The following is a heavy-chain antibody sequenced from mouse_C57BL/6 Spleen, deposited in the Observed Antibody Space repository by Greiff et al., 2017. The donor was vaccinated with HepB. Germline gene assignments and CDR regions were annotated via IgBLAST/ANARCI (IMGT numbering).Heavy chain of an antibody. CDR1: EYEFPSHD. V-gene: IGHV5-2*01. Sequence: EVKVVESGGGLVQPGESLKLSCESNEYEFPSHDMSWVRKTPEKRLVLVAAMNSDGGSTYYPDTMERRFIISRDNTKKTLYLQMSSLRSEDTALYYCARHDAQAGWFAYWGQGTLVTVSA. CDR2: MNSDGGST. D-gene: IGHD3-2*02. J-gene: IGHJ3*01. CDR3: ARHDAQAGWFAY.